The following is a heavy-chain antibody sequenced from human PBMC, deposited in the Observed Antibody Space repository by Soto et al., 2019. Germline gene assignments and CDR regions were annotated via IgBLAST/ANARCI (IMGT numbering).Heavy chain of an antibody. Sequence: EVQLLESGGGLVQPGGSLRLSCAASGFTFSSYAMSWVRQAPGKGLEWVSYISSSGSTIYYADSVKGRFTISRDNAKNSLYLQMNSLRAEDTAVYYCARVWYDILTGYLGLDVWGQGTTVTVSS. CDR2: ISSSGSTI. CDR3: ARVWYDILTGYLGLDV. CDR1: GFTFSSYA. J-gene: IGHJ6*02. V-gene: IGHV3-48*03. D-gene: IGHD3-9*01.